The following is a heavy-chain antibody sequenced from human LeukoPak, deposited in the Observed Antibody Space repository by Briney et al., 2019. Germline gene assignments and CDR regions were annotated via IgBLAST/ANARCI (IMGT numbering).Heavy chain of an antibody. CDR1: GDSVSNKMGA. CDR3: ASGWALS. D-gene: IGHD1-26*01. CDR2: TYLRSGWHT. V-gene: IGHV6-1*01. J-gene: IGHJ5*02. Sequence: SPTLSLTFAFSGDSVSNKMGAWTWIRQSPSRGLEWLGRTYLRSGWHTDYAFSVRGRLTITAYTSKNHFSLQLASVTPEDSAVYYCASGWALSWGQGTLVTVSS.